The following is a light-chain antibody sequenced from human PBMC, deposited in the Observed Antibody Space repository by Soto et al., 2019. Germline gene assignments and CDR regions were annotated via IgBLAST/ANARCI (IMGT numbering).Light chain of an antibody. CDR2: RNN. J-gene: IGLJ2*01. CDR3: AAWDDSLSGRV. Sequence: QSVLTQPPSASGTPGQRVTFSCSGSSSNIGSNYVYWYQQLPGTAPKLLIYRNNQRPSGVPDRFSGSKSGTSASLAISGLRSEDEADYYCAAWDDSLSGRVFGGGTKVTVL. V-gene: IGLV1-47*01. CDR1: SSNIGSNY.